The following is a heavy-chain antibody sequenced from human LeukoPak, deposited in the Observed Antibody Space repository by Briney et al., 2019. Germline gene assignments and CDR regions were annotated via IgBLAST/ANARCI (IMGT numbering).Heavy chain of an antibody. CDR1: GFMFSRYR. J-gene: IGHJ1*01. Sequence: GGSLRLSCAGSGFMFSRYRMNWVRQAPGKGLEWVANIKQDESVKAYADSVRGRFTISRDNAKNLLFLQMNSLRPEDTAVYFCARDAIADADDEYFPDWGQGTLVTVSS. CDR2: IKQDESVK. V-gene: IGHV3-7*01. D-gene: IGHD2-21*01. CDR3: ARDAIADADDEYFPD.